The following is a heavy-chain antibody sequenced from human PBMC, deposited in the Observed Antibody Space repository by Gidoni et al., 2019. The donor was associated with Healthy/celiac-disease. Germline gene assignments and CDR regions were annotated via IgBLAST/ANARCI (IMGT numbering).Heavy chain of an antibody. CDR3: ARLYCSSTSCYYSTNWFDP. CDR2: IYYSGSL. J-gene: IGHJ5*02. Sequence: QVQLHESRPGLVKPTQTLSITSIVSGGSISRDRYYWSWIRQHPGKGLEWIGYIYYSGSLYYNPSLKSRVTISVDTSKNQFSLKLSSVTASDTAVYYCARLYCSSTSCYYSTNWFDPWGQGTLVTVSS. CDR1: GGSISRDRYY. D-gene: IGHD2-2*01. V-gene: IGHV4-31*03.